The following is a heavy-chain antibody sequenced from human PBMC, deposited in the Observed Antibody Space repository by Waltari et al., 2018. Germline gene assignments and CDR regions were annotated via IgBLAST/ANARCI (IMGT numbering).Heavy chain of an antibody. J-gene: IGHJ5*02. D-gene: IGHD2-15*01. CDR1: GGSFSGYY. V-gene: IGHV4-34*01. Sequence: QVQLQQWGAGLLKPSETLSLTCAVYGGSFSGYYWSWIRQPPGKGLEWIGEINHSGSTNYNPSLKSRVTISVDTSKNRFSLKLSSVTAADTAVYYCARGGGNCSGGSCFSGWFDPWGQGTLVTVSS. CDR2: INHSGST. CDR3: ARGGGNCSGGSCFSGWFDP.